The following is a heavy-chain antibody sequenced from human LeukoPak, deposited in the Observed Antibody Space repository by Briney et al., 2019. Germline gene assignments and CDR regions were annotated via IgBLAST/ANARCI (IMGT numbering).Heavy chain of an antibody. CDR1: GYTFTSYG. D-gene: IGHD6-13*01. CDR2: ISAYNGNT. Sequence: PKASVKVSCKASGYTFTSYGISWVRQAPGQGLEWMGWISAYNGNTNYAQKLQGRVTMTTDTSTSTAYMELRSLRSDDTAVYYCARDLAQYSSSWYGYDYWGQGTLVTVSS. V-gene: IGHV1-18*01. CDR3: ARDLAQYSSSWYGYDY. J-gene: IGHJ4*02.